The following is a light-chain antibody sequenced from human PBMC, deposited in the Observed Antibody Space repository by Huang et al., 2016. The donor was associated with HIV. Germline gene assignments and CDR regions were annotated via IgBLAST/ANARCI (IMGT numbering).Light chain of an antibody. J-gene: IGKJ4*01. CDR2: AAS. CDR1: QGISSY. CDR3: QQLSSYPLT. Sequence: IQLTQSPSSLSASVGDRVPITCRASQGISSYLAWYQQKPGKAPKLLIYAASTLQSGVPARLSGSGSGTDFTLTISSLQPEDFATYYCQQLSSYPLTFGGGTKVEIK. V-gene: IGKV1-9*01.